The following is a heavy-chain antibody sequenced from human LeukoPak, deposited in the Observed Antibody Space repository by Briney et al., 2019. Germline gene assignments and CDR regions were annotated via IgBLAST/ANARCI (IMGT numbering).Heavy chain of an antibody. D-gene: IGHD2-15*01. CDR1: GGSISSYY. CDR3: ARGGTDFDY. CDR2: IYYSGST. Sequence: SETLSLTCTVSGGSISSYYWSWIRQAPGKGLEWIGHIYYSGSTNYNPSLASRVTISVDTSKNQFSLKLSSVTATDTALYYCARGGTDFDYWGQGALVTVSS. J-gene: IGHJ4*02. V-gene: IGHV4-59*08.